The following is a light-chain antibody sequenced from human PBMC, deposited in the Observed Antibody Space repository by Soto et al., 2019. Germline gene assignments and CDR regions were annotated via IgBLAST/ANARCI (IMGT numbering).Light chain of an antibody. CDR1: KSVSSSY. CDR3: QQYGSSPNT. V-gene: IGKV3-20*01. J-gene: IGKJ2*01. CDR2: GAS. Sequence: EIVLTQSPGTLSLSPGERATLSCRASKSVSSSYLAWYQQKPGQAPRLLIYGASSRATGIPDRFSGSGSGTDFTLTISRLEPDDFAVYYCQQYGSSPNTFGQGPKLEIK.